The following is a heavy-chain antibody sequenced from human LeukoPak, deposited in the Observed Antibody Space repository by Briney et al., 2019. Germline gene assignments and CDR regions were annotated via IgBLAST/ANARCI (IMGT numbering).Heavy chain of an antibody. CDR2: INPTSGGT. D-gene: IGHD4-23*01. Sequence: GASVKLSCKASGYTFTGYYMHWVRQAPGQRLECWGWINPTSGGTYYAQKLQGRVTMTSDTSISSTYMELSRLRSDDRAVYYCARDLYGGTSATFDYWGQGTLVTVSS. CDR3: ARDLYGGTSATFDY. CDR1: GYTFTGYY. J-gene: IGHJ4*02. V-gene: IGHV1-2*02.